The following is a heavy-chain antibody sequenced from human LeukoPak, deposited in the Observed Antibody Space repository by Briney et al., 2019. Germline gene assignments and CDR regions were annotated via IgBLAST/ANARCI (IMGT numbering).Heavy chain of an antibody. CDR2: IYSGGST. V-gene: IGHV3-53*01. CDR3: ARDPVCRNTYYYDSSGYFYQYYFDY. J-gene: IGHJ4*02. D-gene: IGHD3-22*01. Sequence: GGSLRLSCAASGFTFDDYGMSWVRQAPGRGLEGVSVIYSGGSTYYSDSVKGRFTISRDNSKNTLYLQMNSPRAEDTAVYYCARDPVCRNTYYYDSSGYFYQYYFDYWGQGTLVTVSS. CDR1: GFTFDDYG.